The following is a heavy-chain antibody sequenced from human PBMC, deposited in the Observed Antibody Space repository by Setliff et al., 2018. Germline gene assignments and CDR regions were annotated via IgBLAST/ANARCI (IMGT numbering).Heavy chain of an antibody. Sequence: GASVKVSCKASGYTFTSYYMHWVRQAPGQGLEWMGIINPSGXSTSYAQKXXGRVTMTRDTSTSTVYMELSSLRSEDTAVYYCARDSGPIQYDAFDIWGQGTMVTVSS. CDR2: INPSGXST. D-gene: IGHD3-10*01. V-gene: IGHV1-46*01. J-gene: IGHJ3*02. CDR3: ARDSGPIQYDAFDI. CDR1: GYTFTSYY.